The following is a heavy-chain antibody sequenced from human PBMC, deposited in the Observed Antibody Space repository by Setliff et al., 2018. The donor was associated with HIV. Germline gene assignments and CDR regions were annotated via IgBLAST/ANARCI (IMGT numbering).Heavy chain of an antibody. D-gene: IGHD1-20*01. Sequence: SGPTLVNPTQTLTLTCTFSGFSLSTTGVAVGWIRQPPGKALEWLALIYWDDHKQYSPSLKNRLTITKDTSKNQVVLTMTNMDPVDTATYYCAHSPITDLQTRYFDFWSQGTLVTVSS. CDR1: GFSLSTTGVA. CDR3: AHSPITDLQTRYFDF. V-gene: IGHV2-5*02. CDR2: IYWDDHK. J-gene: IGHJ4*02.